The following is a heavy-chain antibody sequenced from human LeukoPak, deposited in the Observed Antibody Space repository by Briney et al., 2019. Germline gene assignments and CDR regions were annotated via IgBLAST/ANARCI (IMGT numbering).Heavy chain of an antibody. CDR1: GFTFSRYS. CDR2: ISSSSSTV. V-gene: IGHV3-48*02. CDR3: ARAQTYYGSGSYLY. Sequence: GGSLRLFCAASGFTFSRYSMNWVRQAPGKGLEWVSYISSSSSTVYYADSLKGRFTISRDNAKNSLYLQMNSLRDEDTPVYYCARAQTYYGSGSYLYWGQGTLVTVSS. D-gene: IGHD3-10*01. J-gene: IGHJ4*02.